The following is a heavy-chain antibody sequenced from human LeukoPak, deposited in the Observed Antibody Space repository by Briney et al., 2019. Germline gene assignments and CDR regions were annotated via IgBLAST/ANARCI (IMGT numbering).Heavy chain of an antibody. J-gene: IGHJ4*02. D-gene: IGHD6-6*01. CDR2: TSDSGGST. V-gene: IGHV3-23*01. CDR1: GFTFRNYA. CDR3: VKGATKISCRPAD. Sequence: GGSLRLSCAASGFTFRNYAMIWLREAPGKGLEWVSGTSDSGGSTYYADSVKGRFGISRDNSKNSLYLQMDSLRVEDTAVYYCVKGATKISCRPADWGQGTLVTVSS.